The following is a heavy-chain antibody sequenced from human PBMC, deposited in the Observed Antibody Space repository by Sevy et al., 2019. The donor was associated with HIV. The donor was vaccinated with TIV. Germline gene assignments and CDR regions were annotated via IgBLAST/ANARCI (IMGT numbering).Heavy chain of an antibody. CDR1: GYTVTSYG. D-gene: IGHD3-3*01. V-gene: IGHV1-18*01. CDR3: ARESITIFGVVNYYYGMDV. Sequence: ASVKVSCKASGYTVTSYGISWVRQAPGQGLEWMGWSSAYNGNTNYAQKLQGRVTMTTDTSTSTAYMELRSLRSDDTAVYYCARESITIFGVVNYYYGMDVWGQGTTVTVSS. CDR2: SSAYNGNT. J-gene: IGHJ6*02.